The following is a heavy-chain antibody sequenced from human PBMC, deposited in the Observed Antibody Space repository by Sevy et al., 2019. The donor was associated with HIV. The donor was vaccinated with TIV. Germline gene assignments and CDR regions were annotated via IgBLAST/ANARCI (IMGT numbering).Heavy chain of an antibody. J-gene: IGHJ2*01. CDR2: IYYSWNP. V-gene: IGHV4-59*01. CDR1: IGSITSYY. Sequence: KQSQTLSLTCTVSIGSITSYYWSWIRQPPGKGLEWIGSIYYSWNPNYNPSLKSRVTISVDTSTNQFSLKLTSVTAADTAVYYCGGGWHQRYFDLWGRGTLVTVSS. CDR3: GGGWHQRYFDL. D-gene: IGHD6-19*01.